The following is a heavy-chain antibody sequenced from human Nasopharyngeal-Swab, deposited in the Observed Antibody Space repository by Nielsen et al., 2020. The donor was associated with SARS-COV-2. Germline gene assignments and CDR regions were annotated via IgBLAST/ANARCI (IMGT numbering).Heavy chain of an antibody. CDR2: IWYDGSNK. J-gene: IGHJ4*02. Sequence: WIRQPPGKGLEWVAVIWYDGSNKYYADSVKGRFTISRDNSKNTLYLQMNSLRAEDTAVYYCARALRSELHFDYWGQGTLVTVSS. D-gene: IGHD5/OR15-5a*01. CDR3: ARALRSELHFDY. V-gene: IGHV3-33*01.